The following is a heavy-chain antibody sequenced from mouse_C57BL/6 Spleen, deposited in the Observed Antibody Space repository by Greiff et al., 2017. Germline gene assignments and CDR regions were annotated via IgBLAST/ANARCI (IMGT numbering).Heavy chain of an antibody. CDR1: GFTFSDYG. V-gene: IGHV5-17*01. J-gene: IGHJ4*01. Sequence: EVQLVESGGGLVKPGGSLKLSCAASGFTFSDYGMHWVRQAPEKGLEWVAYISSGSSTIYYADTVKGRFTISRDNAKNTLFLQMTSLRSEDTAMYYCARPAYYSNYYAMDYWGQGTSVTVSS. D-gene: IGHD2-5*01. CDR3: ARPAYYSNYYAMDY. CDR2: ISSGSSTI.